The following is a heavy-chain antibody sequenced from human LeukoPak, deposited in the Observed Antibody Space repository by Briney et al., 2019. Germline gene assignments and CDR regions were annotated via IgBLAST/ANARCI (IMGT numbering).Heavy chain of an antibody. D-gene: IGHD6-19*01. V-gene: IGHV5-51*01. CDR3: ARGGAVAATWLEF. J-gene: IGHJ4*02. Sequence: GESLKISCKGSGHTFTNYWIVWVRQMPGKGLEWMGIIYPGDSDTRYSPSFQGQVIISADKSISTAYLQWSSLKASDTAMYYCARGGAVAATWLEFWGQGTLVTVSS. CDR2: IYPGDSDT. CDR1: GHTFTNYW.